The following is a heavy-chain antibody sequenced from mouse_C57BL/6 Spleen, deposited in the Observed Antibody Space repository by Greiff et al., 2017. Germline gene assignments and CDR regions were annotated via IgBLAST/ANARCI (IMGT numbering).Heavy chain of an antibody. CDR1: GYTFTSYG. CDR2: IYPRSGNT. Sequence: QVHVKQSGAELARPGASVKLSCKASGYTFTSYGISWVKQRTGQGLEWIGEIYPRSGNTYYNEKFKGKATLTADKSSSTAYMELRSLTSEDSAVYFCARKLNYYAMDYWGQGTSVTVSS. V-gene: IGHV1-81*01. CDR3: ARKLNYYAMDY. D-gene: IGHD4-1*01. J-gene: IGHJ4*01.